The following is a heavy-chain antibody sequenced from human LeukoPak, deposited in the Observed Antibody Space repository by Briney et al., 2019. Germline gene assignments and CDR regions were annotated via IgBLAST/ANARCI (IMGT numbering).Heavy chain of an antibody. CDR1: GSTFSSYA. CDR3: AKEGSYYDSSGPLSWFDP. J-gene: IGHJ5*02. Sequence: GGSLRLSCAASGSTFSSYAMSWVRQAPGKGLEWVSAISGSGGSTYYADSVKGRFTISRDNSKNTLYLQMNSLRAEDTAVYYCAKEGSYYDSSGPLSWFDPWGQGTLVTVSS. V-gene: IGHV3-23*01. CDR2: ISGSGGST. D-gene: IGHD3-22*01.